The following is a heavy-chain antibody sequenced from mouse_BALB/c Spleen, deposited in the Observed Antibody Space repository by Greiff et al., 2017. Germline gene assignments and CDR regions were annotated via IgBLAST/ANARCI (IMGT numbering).Heavy chain of an antibody. CDR1: GYTFTSYW. CDR3: TRGGNYYAMDY. J-gene: IGHJ4*01. D-gene: IGHD2-1*01. Sequence: LQQPGSELVRPGASVKLSCKASGYTFTSYWMHWVKQRHGQGLEWIGNIYPGSGSTNYDEKFKSKGTLTVDTSSSTAYMHLSSLTSEDSAVYYCTRGGNYYAMDYWGQGTSVTVSS. CDR2: IYPGSGST. V-gene: IGHV1S22*01.